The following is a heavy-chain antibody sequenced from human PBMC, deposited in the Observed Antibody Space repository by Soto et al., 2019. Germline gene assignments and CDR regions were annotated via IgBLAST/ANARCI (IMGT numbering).Heavy chain of an antibody. V-gene: IGHV4-4*07. CDR1: GGSISGYY. D-gene: IGHD5-18*01. Sequence: TSETLSLTCTVSGGSISGYYWSWIRQPPGKGLEWIGRIYTSGSTNYNPSLKSRVTMSVDTSKNQFSLKLSSVTAADTAVYYCARDYLLTAMANYYYYGMDVWGQGTTVTVSS. CDR2: IYTSGST. CDR3: ARDYLLTAMANYYYYGMDV. J-gene: IGHJ6*02.